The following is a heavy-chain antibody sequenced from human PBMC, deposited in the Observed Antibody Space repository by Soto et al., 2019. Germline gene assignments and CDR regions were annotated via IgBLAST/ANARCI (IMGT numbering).Heavy chain of an antibody. CDR3: ARHYICRGGDCYYYGMDV. CDR2: IDPSDSYI. D-gene: IGHD3-16*01. Sequence: GESLKISCKGSGYSFTKYWISWVRQMPGKGLEWMGRIDPSDSYINYSPSFQGHVTISADKSINTAYLQWSSLRASDTAIYYCARHYICRGGDCYYYGMDVWGQGTTVTVSS. J-gene: IGHJ6*02. CDR1: GYSFTKYW. V-gene: IGHV5-10-1*01.